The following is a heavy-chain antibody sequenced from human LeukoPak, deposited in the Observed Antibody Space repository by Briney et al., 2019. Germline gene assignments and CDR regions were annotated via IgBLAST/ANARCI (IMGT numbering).Heavy chain of an antibody. Sequence: PSETLSLTCTVSGGSISSSSYYWGWIRQPPGKGLEWIGSIYYSGSTYYNPSLKSRVTISVDTSENQFSLKLSSVTAADTAVYYCARDLNSLYYYDSSGYYYPFDYWGQGTLVTVSS. CDR3: ARDLNSLYYYDSSGYYYPFDY. V-gene: IGHV4-39*02. D-gene: IGHD3-22*01. J-gene: IGHJ4*02. CDR2: IYYSGST. CDR1: GGSISSSSYY.